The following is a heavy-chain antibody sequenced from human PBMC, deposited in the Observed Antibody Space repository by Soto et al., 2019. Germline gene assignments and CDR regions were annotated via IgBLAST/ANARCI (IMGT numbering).Heavy chain of an antibody. Sequence: GGSLRLSCAASGFTFNTYAMIWVRQAPGKGLEWVSAISNSGGSTFYADSVKGRFTISRDNSKNTLYLQMNSLRAEDTALYYCARLHTSSSDYWGQGTLVTVSS. CDR2: ISNSGGST. D-gene: IGHD4-4*01. CDR3: ARLHTSSSDY. V-gene: IGHV3-23*01. J-gene: IGHJ4*02. CDR1: GFTFNTYA.